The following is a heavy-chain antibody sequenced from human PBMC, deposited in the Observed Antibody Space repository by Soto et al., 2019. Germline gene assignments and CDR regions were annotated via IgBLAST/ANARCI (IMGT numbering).Heavy chain of an antibody. CDR3: ARDSPSGYAQY. CDR2: IYYSGST. J-gene: IGHJ4*02. V-gene: IGHV4-31*03. CDR1: GGSISSGGYY. D-gene: IGHD5-12*01. Sequence: PSETLSLTCTVSGGSISSGGYYWSWIRQHPGKGLEWIGYIYYSGSTYYNPSLKSRVTISVDTSKNQFSLKLSSVTAADTAVYYCARDSPSGYAQYWGQGTLVTVSS.